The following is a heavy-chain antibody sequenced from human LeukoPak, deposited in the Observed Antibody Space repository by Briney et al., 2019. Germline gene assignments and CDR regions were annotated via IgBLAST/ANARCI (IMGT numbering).Heavy chain of an antibody. CDR3: ARDGREGTNAFGI. CDR2: ISSTSSYI. V-gene: IGHV3-21*01. D-gene: IGHD1-26*01. J-gene: IGHJ3*02. CDR1: GFTFSSCS. Sequence: PGGSLRLSCAASGFTFSSCSMNWVRQAPGKGLEWVSSISSTSSYISYTDSVKGRFTISRDNAKNSLYLQMNSLRAEDTAVYYCARDGREGTNAFGIWGQGTMVTVSS.